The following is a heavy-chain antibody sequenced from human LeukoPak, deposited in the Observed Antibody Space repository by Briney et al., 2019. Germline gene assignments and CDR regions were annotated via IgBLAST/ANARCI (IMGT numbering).Heavy chain of an antibody. Sequence: GESLQISCKGSAYSFTSYWIGWVRQMPGKGLEWMGIIYPGDSDTRYSPSFQGQVTISADKSISTAYLQWSSLKASDTAMYYCARALANYDILTGYYIWGQGTLVTVSS. D-gene: IGHD3-9*01. CDR3: ARALANYDILTGYYI. CDR2: IYPGDSDT. CDR1: AYSFTSYW. J-gene: IGHJ4*02. V-gene: IGHV5-51*01.